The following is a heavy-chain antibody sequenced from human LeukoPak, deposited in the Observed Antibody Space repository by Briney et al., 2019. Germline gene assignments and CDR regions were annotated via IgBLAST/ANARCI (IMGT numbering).Heavy chain of an antibody. CDR3: ARASRTVTTYYYYYMDV. J-gene: IGHJ6*03. D-gene: IGHD4-17*01. CDR1: GESISGFY. V-gene: IGHV4-59*01. Sequence: SETLSLTCTVSGESISGFYWTWIRQPPGKGLEWIGYIYYSGSTNYNPSLKSRVTISVDTSKNQFSLKLSSVTAADTAVYYCARASRTVTTYYYYYMDVWGKGTTVTISS. CDR2: IYYSGST.